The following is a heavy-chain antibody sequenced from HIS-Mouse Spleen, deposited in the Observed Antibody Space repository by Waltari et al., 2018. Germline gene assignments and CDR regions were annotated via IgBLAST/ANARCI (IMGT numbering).Heavy chain of an antibody. D-gene: IGHD6-13*01. Sequence: QLQLQESGPGLVKPSETLSLTCTVSGGSISSSSYYWGWIRQPPGKGLEWIGSIYYSGSTYDSPALKSRVTISVATSKNQFSLKLSSVTAADTAVYYCAREIPYSSSWYDWYFDLWGRGTLVTVSS. CDR2: IYYSGST. V-gene: IGHV4-39*07. J-gene: IGHJ2*01. CDR1: GGSISSSSYY. CDR3: AREIPYSSSWYDWYFDL.